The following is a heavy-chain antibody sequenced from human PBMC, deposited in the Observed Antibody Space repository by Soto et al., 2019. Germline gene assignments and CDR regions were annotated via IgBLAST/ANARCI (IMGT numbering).Heavy chain of an antibody. J-gene: IGHJ5*02. Sequence: SCAASGFTFSSYAMSWVRQAPGKGLEWASAISGSGGSTYYADSVKGRFTISRDNSKNTLYLQMNSLRAEDTAVYYCAHNYYGSGSYFVGPNWFDPWGQGTLVTVSS. CDR2: ISGSGGST. CDR3: AHNYYGSGSYFVGPNWFDP. V-gene: IGHV3-23*01. D-gene: IGHD3-10*01. CDR1: GFTFSSYA.